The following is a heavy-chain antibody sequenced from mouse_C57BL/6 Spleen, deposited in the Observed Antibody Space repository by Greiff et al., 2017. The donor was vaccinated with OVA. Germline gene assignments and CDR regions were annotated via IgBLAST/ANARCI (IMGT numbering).Heavy chain of an antibody. J-gene: IGHJ4*01. CDR1: GYTFTSYW. CDR2: IDPSDSYT. CDR3: ARSSMVTYAMDY. V-gene: IGHV1-59*01. Sequence: QVQLKQPGAELVRPGTSVKLSCKASGYTFTSYWMHWVKQRPGQGLEWIGVIDPSDSYTNYNQKFKGKATLTVDTSSSTAYMQLSSLTSEDSAVYYCARSSMVTYAMDYWGQGTSVTVSS. D-gene: IGHD2-2*01.